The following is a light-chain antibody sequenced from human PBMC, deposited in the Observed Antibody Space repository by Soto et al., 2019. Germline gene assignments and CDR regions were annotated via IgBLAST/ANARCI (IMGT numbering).Light chain of an antibody. Sequence: QSVLTQPRSAYGSPGQSVTISCTGTSSDVGGYNYVSWYQQHPGKAPKLMIYEVSKRPSGVPDRFSGSKSGNTASLTVSGLQAEDEADYYCSSYAGIVMLFGTGTKVTVL. CDR1: SSDVGGYNY. CDR3: SSYAGIVML. CDR2: EVS. V-gene: IGLV2-8*01. J-gene: IGLJ1*01.